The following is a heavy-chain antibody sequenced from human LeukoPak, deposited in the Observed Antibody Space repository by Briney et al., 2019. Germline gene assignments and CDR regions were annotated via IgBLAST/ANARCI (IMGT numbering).Heavy chain of an antibody. CDR2: ISGSDGST. CDR1: GFTFSNYA. V-gene: IGHV3-23*01. J-gene: IGHJ4*02. CDR3: ARHYDSSGYYYLDY. D-gene: IGHD3-22*01. Sequence: GGSLRLSCAASGFTFSNYAMSWVRQAPGKGLEWVSAISGSDGSTYYADSVKGRFTFSRDNSKNTLYLQMNGLGAEDTAVYYCARHYDSSGYYYLDYWGQGTLVTVSS.